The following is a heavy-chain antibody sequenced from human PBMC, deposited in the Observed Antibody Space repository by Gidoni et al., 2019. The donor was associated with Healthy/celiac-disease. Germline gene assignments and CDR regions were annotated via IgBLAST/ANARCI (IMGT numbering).Heavy chain of an antibody. CDR3: ARGHRKYSSSWVYYYYYYMDV. Sequence: EVQLVESGGGLVQPGGSLRLSCAASGFTFSSYWMHWARQAPGKGLVWVSRINSDGSSTSYADSVKGRFTISRDNAKNTLYLQMNSLRAEDTAVYYCARGHRKYSSSWVYYYYYYMDVWGKGTTVTVSS. J-gene: IGHJ6*03. CDR1: GFTFSSYW. V-gene: IGHV3-74*01. D-gene: IGHD6-13*01. CDR2: INSDGSST.